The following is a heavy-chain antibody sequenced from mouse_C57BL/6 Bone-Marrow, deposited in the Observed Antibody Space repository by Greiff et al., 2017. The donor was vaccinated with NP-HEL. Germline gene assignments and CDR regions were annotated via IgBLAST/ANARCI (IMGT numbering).Heavy chain of an antibody. J-gene: IGHJ1*03. V-gene: IGHV1-69*01. Sequence: QVQLQQSGAELVMPGASVKLSCKASGYTFTSYWMHWVKQRPGQGLEWIGEIDPSDSYTNYNQKFKGKSTLTVDKSSSTAYMQLSSLTSEDSAVYYCARSYGNFYWYFDVWGTGTTVTVSS. CDR2: IDPSDSYT. D-gene: IGHD2-1*01. CDR3: ARSYGNFYWYFDV. CDR1: GYTFTSYW.